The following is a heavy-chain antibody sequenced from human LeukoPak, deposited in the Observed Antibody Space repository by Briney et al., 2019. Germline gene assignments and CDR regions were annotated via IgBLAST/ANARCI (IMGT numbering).Heavy chain of an antibody. CDR2: INHSGST. CDR3: ASSITMVRGVKENWFGP. J-gene: IGHJ5*02. V-gene: IGHV4-34*01. Sequence: SETLSLTCAVYGGSFSGYYWSWIRQPPGKGLEWIGEINHSGSTNYNPSLKSRVTVSVDTSKNQFSLKLSSVTAADTAVYYCASSITMVRGVKENWFGPWGQGTLVTVSS. D-gene: IGHD3-10*01. CDR1: GGSFSGYY.